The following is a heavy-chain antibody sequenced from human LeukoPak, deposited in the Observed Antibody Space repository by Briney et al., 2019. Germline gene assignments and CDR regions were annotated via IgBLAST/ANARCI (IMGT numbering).Heavy chain of an antibody. J-gene: IGHJ4*02. CDR1: GFTFSSYG. D-gene: IGHD3-22*01. V-gene: IGHV3-30*18. Sequence: GGSLRLSCAASGFTFSSYGMHWVRQAPGKGLEWVAVISYDGSNKYYADSVKGRFTISRDNSKNTLYLQMNSLRAEDTAVYYCAKEGEALYYDSSGYTDYWGQGTLVTVSS. CDR3: AKEGEALYYDSSGYTDY. CDR2: ISYDGSNK.